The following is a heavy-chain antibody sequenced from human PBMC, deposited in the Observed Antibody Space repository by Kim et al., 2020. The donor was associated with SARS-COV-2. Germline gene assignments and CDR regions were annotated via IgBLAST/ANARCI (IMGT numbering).Heavy chain of an antibody. CDR1: GYSFTSYW. D-gene: IGHD5-18*01. J-gene: IGHJ4*02. V-gene: IGHV5-10-1*01. Sequence: GESLKISCKGSGYSFTSYWISWVRQMPGKGLEWMGRIDPSDSYTNYSPSFQGHVTISADKSISTAYLQWSSLKASDTAMYYCARVSGGRGYSYGNFDYWGQGTLVTVSS. CDR2: IDPSDSYT. CDR3: ARVSGGRGYSYGNFDY.